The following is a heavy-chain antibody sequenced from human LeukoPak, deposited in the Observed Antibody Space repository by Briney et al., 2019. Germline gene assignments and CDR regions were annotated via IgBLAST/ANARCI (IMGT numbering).Heavy chain of an antibody. Sequence: SETLSLTCTVSGGSINSYYWSWIRQPPGKGLEWIGYISYSGNTNYNPSLKSRVTISLDTSKKRFFLKLSSVTAADTAMYYCARGNANWGQGTLVTVSS. CDR3: ARGNAN. J-gene: IGHJ4*02. CDR2: ISYSGNT. CDR1: GGSINSYY. V-gene: IGHV4-59*01.